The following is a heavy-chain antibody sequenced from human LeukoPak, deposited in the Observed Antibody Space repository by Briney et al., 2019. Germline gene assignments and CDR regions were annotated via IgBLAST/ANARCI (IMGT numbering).Heavy chain of an antibody. CDR1: GFTFSTYE. CDR2: ISSSGRAI. Sequence: GGSLRLSCAASGFTFSTYEMNWVRQAPGKGLEWVSYISSSGRAIYYADSVKGRFTVSRDNAKNSLYLQMNSLRAEDTAVYYCARCPRWAHFDYWGQGTLVTVSS. J-gene: IGHJ4*02. V-gene: IGHV3-48*03. D-gene: IGHD4-23*01. CDR3: ARCPRWAHFDY.